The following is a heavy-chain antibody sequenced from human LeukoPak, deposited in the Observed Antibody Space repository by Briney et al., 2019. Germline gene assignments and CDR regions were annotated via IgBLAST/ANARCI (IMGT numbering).Heavy chain of an antibody. CDR1: GFTFSSYA. J-gene: IGHJ4*02. D-gene: IGHD3-10*01. CDR3: AKGVTMVRGVIIRLYYFDY. V-gene: IGHV3-23*01. CDR2: ISGSGGST. Sequence: GGSLRLSCAASGFTFSSYAMSWVRQAPGKGPEWVSAISGSGGSTYYADSVKGRFTISRDNSKNTLYLQMNSLRAEDTAVYYCAKGVTMVRGVIIRLYYFDYWGQGTLVTVSS.